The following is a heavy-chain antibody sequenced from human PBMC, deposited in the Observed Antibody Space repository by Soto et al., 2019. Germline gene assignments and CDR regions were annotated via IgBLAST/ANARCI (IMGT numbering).Heavy chain of an antibody. CDR1: GGSISSSSYY. D-gene: IGHD3-10*01. CDR2: IYYSGST. Sequence: QLQLQESGPRLVKPSETLSLTCTVSGGSISSSSYYWGWIRQPPGKGLEWIGSIYYSGSTYSNPSLKSGATMSLDTSKTQFSLKLSSVPAADTAVYYCATTYFFGSGSAYWGQGTLVTVSS. CDR3: ATTYFFGSGSAY. J-gene: IGHJ4*02. V-gene: IGHV4-39*01.